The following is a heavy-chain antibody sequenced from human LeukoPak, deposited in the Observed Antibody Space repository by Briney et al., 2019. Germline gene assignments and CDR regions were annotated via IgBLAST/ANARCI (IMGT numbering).Heavy chain of an antibody. CDR2: IYSGGST. J-gene: IGHJ3*02. D-gene: IGHD2-15*01. CDR1: GFTVSSNY. CDR3: AKDMTWELLDAFDI. V-gene: IGHV3-53*01. Sequence: GGSLRLSCAASGFTVSSNYMSWVRQAPGKGLEWVSVIYSGGSTYYADSVKGRFTISRGNSKNTLYLQMNSLRAEDTAVYYCAKDMTWELLDAFDIWGQGTMVTVSS.